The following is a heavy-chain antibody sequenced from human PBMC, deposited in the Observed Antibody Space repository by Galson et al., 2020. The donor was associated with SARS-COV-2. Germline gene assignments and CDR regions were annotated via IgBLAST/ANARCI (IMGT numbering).Heavy chain of an antibody. V-gene: IGHV4-38-2*02. J-gene: IGHJ5*02. CDR3: ARERESYSSSWYRWFDP. CDR2: ISHSGTF. Sequence: SETLSLTCAVSGYSISSGYYWGWIRQPPGEGLEWIGSISHSGTFYSNPSLKSRITMSVDTSKNQFSLKLSSVTAADMAVYYCARERESYSSSWYRWFDPWGQGTLVTVSS. CDR1: GYSISSGYY. D-gene: IGHD6-13*01.